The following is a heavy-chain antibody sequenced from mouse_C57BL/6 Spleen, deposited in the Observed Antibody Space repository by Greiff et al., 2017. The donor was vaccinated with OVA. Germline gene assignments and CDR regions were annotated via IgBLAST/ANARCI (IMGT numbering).Heavy chain of an antibody. CDR2: IYPGNSDT. J-gene: IGHJ1*03. CDR3: TSITTVVPNWYFDV. CDR1: GYTFTSYW. Sequence: EVQLQQSGTVLARPGASVKMSCKTSGYTFTSYWMHWVKQRPGQGLEWIGAIYPGNSDTSYNQKFKGKAKLTAVTSASTAYMELSSLTNEGSAVYYCTSITTVVPNWYFDVWGTGTTVTVSS. V-gene: IGHV1-5*01. D-gene: IGHD1-1*01.